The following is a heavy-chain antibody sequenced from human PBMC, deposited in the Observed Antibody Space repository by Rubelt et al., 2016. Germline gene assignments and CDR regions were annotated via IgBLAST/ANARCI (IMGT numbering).Heavy chain of an antibody. CDR1: GLTLSSYS. V-gene: IGHV3-48*01. J-gene: IGHJ4*02. CDR3: VRGLHRDGFNSPFDY. CDR2: INSDSSTV. D-gene: IGHD5-24*01. Sequence: GSLRLSCAASGLTLSSYSINRVRKAPGKGLEWVSYINSDSSTVNYADSVKGRCTISRDNAKKSLSLQMDSLRAEETALYYCVRGLHRDGFNSPFDYWAQGTLGTDSS.